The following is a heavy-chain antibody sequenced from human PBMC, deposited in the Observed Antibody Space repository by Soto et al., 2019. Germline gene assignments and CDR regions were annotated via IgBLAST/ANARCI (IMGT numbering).Heavy chain of an antibody. CDR3: ARDTVTTGAWWFDP. J-gene: IGHJ5*02. CDR2: INAGNGNT. D-gene: IGHD4-17*01. Sequence: GASVKVSCKASGYTFTSYAMHWVRQAPGQRLEWMGWINAGNGNTKYSQKFQGRVTITRDTSASTAYMELSSLRSEDTAVYYCARDTVTTGAWWFDPWGQGTLGTVSS. CDR1: GYTFTSYA. V-gene: IGHV1-3*01.